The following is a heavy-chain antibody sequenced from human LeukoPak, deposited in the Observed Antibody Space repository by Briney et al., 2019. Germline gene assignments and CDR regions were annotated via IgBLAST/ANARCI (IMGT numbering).Heavy chain of an antibody. J-gene: IGHJ3*02. V-gene: IGHV3-23*01. Sequence: GRSLRLSCAASGFTFSSYAMTWVRQAPGRGLEWVSAISGRDGSTYYADSVKGRFTISRDNSKNTLYLQMNSLRAEDTAVYYCARGLGVQVGAKGVGAFDIWGQGTMVTVSS. CDR2: ISGRDGST. CDR1: GFTFSSYA. CDR3: ARGLGVQVGAKGVGAFDI. D-gene: IGHD1-26*01.